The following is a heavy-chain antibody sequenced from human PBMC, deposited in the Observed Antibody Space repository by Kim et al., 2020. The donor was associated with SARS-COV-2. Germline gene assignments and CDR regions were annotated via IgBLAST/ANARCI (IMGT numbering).Heavy chain of an antibody. V-gene: IGHV3-9*01. Sequence: GGSLRLSCAASGFTFDDYAMHWVRQAPGKGLEWVSGISWNSGSIGYADSVKGRFTISRDNAKNSLYLQMNSLRAEDTALYYCAKGGYSYGHDSWHYYYGMDVWGQGTTVTVSS. CDR3: AKGGYSYGHDSWHYYYGMDV. CDR1: GFTFDDYA. CDR2: ISWNSGSI. D-gene: IGHD5-18*01. J-gene: IGHJ6*02.